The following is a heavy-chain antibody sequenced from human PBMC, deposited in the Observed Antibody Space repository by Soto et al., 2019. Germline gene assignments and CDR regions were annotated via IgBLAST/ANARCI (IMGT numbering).Heavy chain of an antibody. CDR3: ANSVLMATIPDS. Sequence: NPSETLSLTCTVSGGSVSTGGYYWSWIRHLPGKGLEWIGYIYSSGSTYYNPSLKGRLTISLDTSKNQFSLMLTSVTAADTAVYYCANSVLMATIPDSWGQGTLVTVSS. D-gene: IGHD5-12*01. V-gene: IGHV4-31*03. CDR1: GGSVSTGGYY. CDR2: IYSSGST. J-gene: IGHJ5*01.